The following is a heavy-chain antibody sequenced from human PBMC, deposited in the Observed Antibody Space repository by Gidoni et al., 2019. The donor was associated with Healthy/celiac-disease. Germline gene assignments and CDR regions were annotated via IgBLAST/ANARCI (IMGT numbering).Heavy chain of an antibody. J-gene: IGHJ6*02. CDR2: ISYDGSNK. CDR1: GFTFSSYA. CDR3: ARLRYSSGWYGSGYYGMDV. V-gene: IGHV3-30-3*01. D-gene: IGHD6-19*01. Sequence: QVQLVESGGGVVQPGRSLRLSCAAAGFTFSSYAMPWVRQAPGKGLEWVAVISYDGSNKYYADSVKGRFTISRDNSKNTLYLQMNSLRAEDTAVYYCARLRYSSGWYGSGYYGMDVWGQGTTVTVSS.